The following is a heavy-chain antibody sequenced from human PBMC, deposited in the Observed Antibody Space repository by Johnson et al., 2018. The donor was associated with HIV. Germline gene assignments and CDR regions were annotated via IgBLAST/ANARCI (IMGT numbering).Heavy chain of an antibody. Sequence: VQLVESGGHVVRPGGSLRLSCAASGFTFINSAMTWVRQAPGKGLEWVSAISGSGSGTYYGASVKGRFTISRDISKNTLCRQMNNLRAEDTAVYYCEKDRGLLCSGGSGYRGIYDIWGQGTMVTVSS. CDR3: EKDRGLLCSGGSGYRGIYDI. V-gene: IGHV3-23*04. J-gene: IGHJ3*02. CDR1: GFTFINSA. CDR2: ISGSGSGT. D-gene: IGHD2-15*01.